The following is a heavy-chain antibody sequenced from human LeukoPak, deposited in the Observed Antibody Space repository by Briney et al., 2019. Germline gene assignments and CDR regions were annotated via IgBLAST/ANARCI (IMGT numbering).Heavy chain of an antibody. D-gene: IGHD3-3*01. CDR1: GFTFSNYW. CDR2: IKQDGSEK. J-gene: IGHJ5*02. Sequence: GGSLRLSCAASGFTFSNYWMSWVRQAPGKGLEWVANIKQDGSEKYYVDSVKGRFTISRDNAKNSLYLQMNSLRAEDTAVYYCARDGGNWFDPWGQGTLVTVSS. CDR3: ARDGGNWFDP. V-gene: IGHV3-7*01.